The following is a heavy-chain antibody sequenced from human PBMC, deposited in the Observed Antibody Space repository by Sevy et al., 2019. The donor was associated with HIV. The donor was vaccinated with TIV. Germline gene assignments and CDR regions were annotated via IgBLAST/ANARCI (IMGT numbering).Heavy chain of an antibody. CDR2: LRSDVYGGTV. CDR1: GFTFGDYG. V-gene: IGHV3-49*04. J-gene: IGHJ4*02. CDR3: TRWKAAQSIFDY. Sequence: GGSLRLSCTASGFTFGDYGMSWVRQAPGKGLEWVAFLRSDVYGGTVDHAASVRGRFVISRDDSKPIAYLQMNDLKTEDTGVYYCTRWKAAQSIFDYWGQGALVTVSS. D-gene: IGHD6-13*01.